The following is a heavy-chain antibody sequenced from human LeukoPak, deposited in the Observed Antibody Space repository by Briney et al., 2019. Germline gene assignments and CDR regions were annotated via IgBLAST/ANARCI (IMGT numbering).Heavy chain of an antibody. CDR1: RFSLSSNF. CDR3: AKDREYSNIWYRFH. V-gene: IGHV3-23*01. D-gene: IGHD6-13*01. Sequence: PGGSLRLSCAASRFSLSSNFMSWVRPAPGKGLQWVSTISGSGGSTYYADSVRGLFTISRDNSKNTLYLQMNSLRAEDTAVYYCAKDREYSNIWYRFHWGQGTLVTVSS. J-gene: IGHJ4*02. CDR2: ISGSGGST.